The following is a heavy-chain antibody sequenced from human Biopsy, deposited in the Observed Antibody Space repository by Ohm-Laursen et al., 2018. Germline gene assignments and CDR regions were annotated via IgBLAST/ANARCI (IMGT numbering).Heavy chain of an antibody. J-gene: IGHJ6*02. CDR2: INPNSGNA. Sequence: GSSVKVSCNASGYTFAGYYLHWVRQAPGHGLEWMGWINPNSGNANYAQSLQGRLTVTRDTSISTAYMELTSLTFDDTAIYYCARVPAYPSIDGYYGLDLWGQGTTVIVSS. CDR3: ARVPAYPSIDGYYGLDL. D-gene: IGHD3-9*01. V-gene: IGHV1-2*02. CDR1: GYTFAGYY.